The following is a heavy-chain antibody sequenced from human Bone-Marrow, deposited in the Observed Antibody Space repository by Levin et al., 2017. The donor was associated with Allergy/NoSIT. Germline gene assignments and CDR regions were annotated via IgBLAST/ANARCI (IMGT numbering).Heavy chain of an antibody. CDR3: ARDLVPGYGGSESRAVGF. CDR2: ISFDGNKQ. D-gene: IGHD3-10*01. V-gene: IGHV3-30-3*01. Sequence: GGSLRLSCEASGFSFNSFAMHWVRQAPGKGLEWVAVISFDGNKQFYADSVKGRFTVSRDSSQNTLTLHVNNLRPEDTAVYFCARDLVPGYGGSESRAVGFWGQGTLVAVS. J-gene: IGHJ4*02. CDR1: GFSFNSFA.